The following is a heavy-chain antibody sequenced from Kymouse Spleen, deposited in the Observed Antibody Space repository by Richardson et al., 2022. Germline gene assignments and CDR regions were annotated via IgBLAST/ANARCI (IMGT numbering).Heavy chain of an antibody. CDR3: ARERYSSSSYYYYGMDV. J-gene: IGHJ6*02. D-gene: IGHD6-6*01. CDR2: IWYDGSNK. CDR1: GFTFSSYG. Sequence: VQLVESGGGVVQPGRSLRLSCAASGFTFSSYGMHWVRQAPGKGLEWVAVIWYDGSNKYYADSVKGRFTISRDNSKNTLYLQMNSLRAEDTAVYYCARERYSSSSYYYYGMDVWGQGTTVTVSS. V-gene: IGHV3-33*01.